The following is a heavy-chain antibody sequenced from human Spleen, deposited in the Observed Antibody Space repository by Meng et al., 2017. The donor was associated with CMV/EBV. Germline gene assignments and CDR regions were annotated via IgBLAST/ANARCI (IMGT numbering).Heavy chain of an antibody. CDR2: IHSDGSNI. J-gene: IGHJ6*02. V-gene: IGHV3-74*01. CDR1: GFTVSGYW. Sequence: GESLKISCAASGFTVSGYWMHWVRQAPGKGLVWVSRIHSDGSNINYADSVKGRFTISRDNVKNTLYLHMSSLRAEDTAIYDCVRSLGDQFYYYGMDVWGRGTTVTVSS. D-gene: IGHD3-16*01. CDR3: VRSLGDQFYYYGMDV.